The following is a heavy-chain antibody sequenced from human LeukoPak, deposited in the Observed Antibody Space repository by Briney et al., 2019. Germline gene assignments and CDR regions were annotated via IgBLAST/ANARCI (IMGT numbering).Heavy chain of an antibody. CDR3: AKDFFKGGGWPYYFDY. D-gene: IGHD6-19*01. J-gene: IGHJ4*02. Sequence: PGGSLRLSCAASGFTFDDYTMHWVRHAPGKGLEWLSLISWNGDSTYYADSVKGRFTISRDNAKNSLYLQMSSLRTEDTAFYYCAKDFFKGGGWPYYFDYWGQGTLVTVSS. V-gene: IGHV3-43*01. CDR2: ISWNGDST. CDR1: GFTFDDYT.